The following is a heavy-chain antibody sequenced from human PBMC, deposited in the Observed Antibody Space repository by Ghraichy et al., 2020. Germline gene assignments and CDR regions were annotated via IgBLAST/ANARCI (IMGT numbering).Heavy chain of an antibody. CDR1: GFTFSSYA. Sequence: GGSLRLSCAASGFTFSSYAMRWVRQAPGKGLEWVSAISGSGGSTYYADSVKGRFTISRDNSKNTLYLQMNSLRAEDTAVYYCAKDRVAAGDFDYWGQGTLVTVSS. D-gene: IGHD6-19*01. J-gene: IGHJ4*02. CDR3: AKDRVAAGDFDY. CDR2: ISGSGGST. V-gene: IGHV3-23*01.